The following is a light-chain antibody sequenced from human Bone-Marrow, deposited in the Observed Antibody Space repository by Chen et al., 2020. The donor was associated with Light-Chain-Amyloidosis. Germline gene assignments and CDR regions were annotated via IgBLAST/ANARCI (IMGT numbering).Light chain of an antibody. J-gene: IGLJ3*02. CDR1: NIGSTS. CDR2: DDS. CDR3: QVWDRSSDRPV. V-gene: IGLV3-21*02. Sequence: SYVLTQPSSVSVAPGQTATIACGGNNIGSTSVHWYQQTPGQAPLLDVYDDSDRPSGIPEGLSGSNAGNTATLTISRVEAEDEADYYCQVWDRSSDRPVFGGGTKLTVL.